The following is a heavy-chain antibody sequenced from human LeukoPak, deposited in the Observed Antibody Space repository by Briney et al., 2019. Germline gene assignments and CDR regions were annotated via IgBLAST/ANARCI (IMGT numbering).Heavy chain of an antibody. D-gene: IGHD2-2*01. CDR2: ISYDGSNK. Sequence: GGSLRLSCAASGFTFSSYGMHWVRQAPGKGLEWVAVISYDGSNKYYADSVKGRFTISRDNSKNTLYLQMNSLRAEDTAVYYCAKDAVTEVPAAKNWFDPWGQGTLVTVSS. CDR1: GFTFSSYG. CDR3: AKDAVTEVPAAKNWFDP. J-gene: IGHJ5*02. V-gene: IGHV3-30*18.